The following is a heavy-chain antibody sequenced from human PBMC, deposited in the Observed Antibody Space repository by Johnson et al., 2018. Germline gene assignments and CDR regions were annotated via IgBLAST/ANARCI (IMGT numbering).Heavy chain of an antibody. J-gene: IGHJ6*02. CDR1: GFTVSSNY. V-gene: IGHV3-66*01. Sequence: VQLVQSGGGLVQPGGSLRLSCAASGFTVSSNYMSWVRQAPGKGLEWVSVMYSGGSTYYADSVKGRFTISRDNSKNSLYLQMNSLRVEDPAVYYCERVLEGNSYEGLDYYSYYCMDVWGQGTTVTVSS. CDR3: ERVLEGNSYEGLDYYSYYCMDV. D-gene: IGHD3-16*01. CDR2: MYSGGST.